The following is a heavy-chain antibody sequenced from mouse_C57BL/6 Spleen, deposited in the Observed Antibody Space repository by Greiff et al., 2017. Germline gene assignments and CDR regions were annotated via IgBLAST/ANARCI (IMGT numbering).Heavy chain of an antibody. J-gene: IGHJ4*01. CDR2: IYPGDGDT. CDR1: GYAFSSSG. Sequence: VQLQESGPELVKPGASVTISCKASGYAFSSSGMNWVKQRPGQGLAWIGRIYPGDGDTNYNGKFKGKATLTADKSSSTAYIQLSSLTSEDSAVYFCAIANWYAMDYWGQGTSVTVSS. D-gene: IGHD4-1*01. CDR3: AIANWYAMDY. V-gene: IGHV1-82*01.